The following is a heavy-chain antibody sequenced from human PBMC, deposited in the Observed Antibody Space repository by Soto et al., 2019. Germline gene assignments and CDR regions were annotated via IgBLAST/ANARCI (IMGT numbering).Heavy chain of an antibody. D-gene: IGHD6-25*01. CDR3: ASHNSFGYCFDY. V-gene: IGHV4-59*08. CDR1: GGSISSYY. CDR2: MYYMGDT. Sequence: SETLFLTGTVAGGSISSYYWSWIRQPPGKGLEWIAYMYYMGDTNYNPSLKSRGTIPVNTSRNHVFLRLSSVTAADTAVDYCASHNSFGYCFDYWGQGTLVTVSS. J-gene: IGHJ4*01.